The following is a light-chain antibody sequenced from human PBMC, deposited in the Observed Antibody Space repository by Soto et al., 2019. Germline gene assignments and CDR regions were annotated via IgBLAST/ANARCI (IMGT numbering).Light chain of an antibody. V-gene: IGLV2-14*01. CDR2: DVT. CDR3: SSYTSSSTYV. CDR1: RSDVGGYNY. J-gene: IGLJ1*01. Sequence: QSALTPPASVSGSPGQSITISCTGTRSDVGGYNYVYWHQQHPGKAPKLMIYDVTNRPSGASDRFSGSKSGNTASLTISGLQAEDEADYYCSSYTSSSTYVFGAGTKVTVL.